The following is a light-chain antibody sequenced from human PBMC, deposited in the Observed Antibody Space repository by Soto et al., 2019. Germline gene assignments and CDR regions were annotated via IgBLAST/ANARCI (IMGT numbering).Light chain of an antibody. CDR1: NSNIGGDA. J-gene: IGLJ3*02. CDR2: STD. CDR3: ASWDDRLNGWV. V-gene: IGLV1-44*01. Sequence: QSVLTQPPSASGTPGQSVAFSCSGSNSNIGGDAVNWFQHLPGTAPKLLIYSTDQRPSGVPDRFSGSKSGTSASLAISGLLSEDEADYYCASWDDRLNGWVFGGGTQLTVL.